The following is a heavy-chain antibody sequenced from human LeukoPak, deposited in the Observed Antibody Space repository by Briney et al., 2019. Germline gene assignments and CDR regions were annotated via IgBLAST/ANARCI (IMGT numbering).Heavy chain of an antibody. J-gene: IGHJ3*02. CDR2: MDPNSGNT. D-gene: IGHD2-2*01. CDR3: AINEDCSNIRCYNGAFDI. V-gene: IGHV1-8*01. Sequence: ASVKVSCKASGYTFTSYDINWVRQATGQGLEWMGWMDPNSGNTGYAQKFQGRVTMTRNTSISTAYMELSSLRSEDTAVYFCAINEDCSNIRCYNGAFDIRGQGTMVTVSS. CDR1: GYTFTSYD.